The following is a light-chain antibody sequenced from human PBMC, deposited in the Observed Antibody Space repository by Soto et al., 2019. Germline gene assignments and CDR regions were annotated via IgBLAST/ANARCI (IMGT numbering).Light chain of an antibody. CDR2: GAS. CDR3: QQYGSSPVT. J-gene: IGKJ5*01. CDR1: QSVSSSY. Sequence: EIVLTQSPGTLSLSPGERATLSCRASQSVSSSYLAWYQQKPGQAPRLLIYGASSRATGIPDRFSGSGSGKDFSLIISRLEPEDFAVYYCQQYGSSPVTFGQGKRLEIK. V-gene: IGKV3-20*01.